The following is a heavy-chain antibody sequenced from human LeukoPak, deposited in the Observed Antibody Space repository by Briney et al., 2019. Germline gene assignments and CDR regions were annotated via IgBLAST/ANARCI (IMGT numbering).Heavy chain of an antibody. CDR3: ARDGPRGGFDY. V-gene: IGHV3-7*01. J-gene: IGHJ4*02. D-gene: IGHD3-10*01. Sequence: GGSLRLSCEASGFNFTNYWMSWVRQAPGQGLEWVANTKQDGSEKNYVDSMKGRFTISRDNAKNSLYLQMNSLRAEDTAVYYCARDGPRGGFDYWGQGTLVTVSS. CDR1: GFNFTNYW. CDR2: TKQDGSEK.